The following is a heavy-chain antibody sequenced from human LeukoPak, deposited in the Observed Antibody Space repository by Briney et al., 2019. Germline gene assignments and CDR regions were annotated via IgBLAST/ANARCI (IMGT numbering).Heavy chain of an antibody. V-gene: IGHV1-69*13. CDR2: IIPTLGTT. Sequence: SVKVSCKASGYTFTSYGISWVRQAPGQGLEWMGGIIPTLGTTNYGQKFQGRVTITADESTSTAYLEVSSLRSEDTAVYYCARRDCGGDCSSAYYYYYGMDVWGQGTTVIVSS. CDR3: ARRDCGGDCSSAYYYYYGMDV. CDR1: GYTFTSYG. D-gene: IGHD2-21*02. J-gene: IGHJ6*02.